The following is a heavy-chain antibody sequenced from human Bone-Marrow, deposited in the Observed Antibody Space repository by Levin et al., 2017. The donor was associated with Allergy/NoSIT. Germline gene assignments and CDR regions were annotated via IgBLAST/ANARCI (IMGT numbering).Heavy chain of an antibody. CDR1: GGSISSGSYY. V-gene: IGHV4-61*02. CDR3: ARANSTSGRYCSSTSCPYYFDY. D-gene: IGHD2-2*01. CDR2: IYTSGST. Sequence: SETLSLTCTVSGGSISSGSYYWSWIRQPAGKGLEWIGRIYTSGSTNYNPSLKSRVTISVDTSKNQFSLKLSSVTAADTAVYYCARANSTSGRYCSSTSCPYYFDYWGQGTLVTVSS. J-gene: IGHJ4*02.